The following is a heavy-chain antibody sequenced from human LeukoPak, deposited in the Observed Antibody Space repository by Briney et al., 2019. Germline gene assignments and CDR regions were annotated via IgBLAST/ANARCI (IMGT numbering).Heavy chain of an antibody. V-gene: IGHV3-73*01. CDR2: VNNKDYGYAT. Sequence: PGGSLRLSCAASGFTFSDATMHWVRQASEKGLEWVGRVNNKDYGYATVYGESVKGRFTISRDDSKNTAYLQMNSLTTEDTAVYYCTRRSAREGWYLDLWGRGALVTVSS. CDR3: TRRSAREGWYLDL. J-gene: IGHJ2*01. CDR1: GFTFSDAT. D-gene: IGHD6-25*01.